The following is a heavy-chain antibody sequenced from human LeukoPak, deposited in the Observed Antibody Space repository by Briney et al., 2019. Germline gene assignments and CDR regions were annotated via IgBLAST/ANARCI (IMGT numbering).Heavy chain of an antibody. V-gene: IGHV3-9*01. D-gene: IGHD6-19*01. J-gene: IGHJ4*02. CDR2: INWNSDRI. CDR3: TKDHYSSGWSQGDYFDY. Sequence: GRSLRLSCAASGFTFDDYAMHWVRQGPGKGLEWVSGINWNSDRIGYADSVKGRFTISRDNAKKSLYLQMNSLRIEDTALYFCTKDHYSSGWSQGDYFDYWGQGTLVTVSS. CDR1: GFTFDDYA.